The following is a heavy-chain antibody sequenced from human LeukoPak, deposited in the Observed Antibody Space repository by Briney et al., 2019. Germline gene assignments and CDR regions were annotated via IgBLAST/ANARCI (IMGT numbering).Heavy chain of an antibody. Sequence: GGSLRLSCAASGFTFSSYSMNWVRQAPGKGLEWVSSISSSSSYIYYADSVKGRFTISGDNAKNSLYLQMNSLRAEDTAVYYCARDRGSYLFDYWGQGTLVTVSS. CDR3: ARDRGSYLFDY. J-gene: IGHJ4*02. D-gene: IGHD1-26*01. CDR2: ISSSSSYI. CDR1: GFTFSSYS. V-gene: IGHV3-21*01.